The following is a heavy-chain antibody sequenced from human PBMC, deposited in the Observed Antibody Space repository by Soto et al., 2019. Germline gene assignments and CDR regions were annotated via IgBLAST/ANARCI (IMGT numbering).Heavy chain of an antibody. CDR2: IIPIFGTA. Sequence: ASVKVSCKASGGTFSSYAISWVRQAPGQGLEWMGGIIPIFGTANYAQKFQGRVTITADESTSTAYMELSSLRSEDTAVYYCAREKYQLPYYYYYGMDVWGQGTTVTAP. J-gene: IGHJ6*02. V-gene: IGHV1-69*13. D-gene: IGHD2-2*01. CDR1: GGTFSSYA. CDR3: AREKYQLPYYYYYGMDV.